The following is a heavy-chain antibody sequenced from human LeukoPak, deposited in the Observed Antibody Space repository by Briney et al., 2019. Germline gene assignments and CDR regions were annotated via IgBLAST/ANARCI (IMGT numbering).Heavy chain of an antibody. J-gene: IGHJ4*02. CDR1: GFTFSSYW. CDR3: ARDRGYSYGYNFDY. V-gene: IGHV3-48*04. Sequence: PGGSLRLSCAASGFTFSSYWMSWVRQAPGKGLEWVSYISSSGGSTIHYADSVKGRFTISRDNAKNSLYLQMNSLRAEDTAVYYCARDRGYSYGYNFDYWGQGTLVTVSS. CDR2: ISSSGGSTI. D-gene: IGHD5-18*01.